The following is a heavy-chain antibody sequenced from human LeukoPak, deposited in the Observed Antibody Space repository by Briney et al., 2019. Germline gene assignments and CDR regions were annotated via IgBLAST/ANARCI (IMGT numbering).Heavy chain of an antibody. CDR2: ISPEGSGT. CDR3: TRVQAGRSGLMDV. J-gene: IGHJ6*02. CDR1: GFSLSGCW. D-gene: IGHD2-8*02. V-gene: IGHV3-74*01. Sequence: PGGSLRLSCAASGFSLSGCWMHWVRQAPGKGLVWVSRISPEGSGTTYADSVKGRFTISRDNAKNTLYLQMNSLRDEDAAVYHCTRVQAGRSGLMDVWGRGTTVTVSS.